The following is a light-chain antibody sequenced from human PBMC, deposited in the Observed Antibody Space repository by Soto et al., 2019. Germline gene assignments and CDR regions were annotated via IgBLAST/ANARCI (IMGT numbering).Light chain of an antibody. V-gene: IGKV3-20*01. CDR2: GAS. CDR3: QQYDGSLWT. Sequence: EIVLTQSPGTLSLSPGERATLSCRASQSVSSSYLARYQQKPGQAPRLLIFGASNRATGIPDSFSGSGSGTDFTLTISRLEPEDFAVYYCQQYDGSLWTFGQGTKVEIK. CDR1: QSVSSSY. J-gene: IGKJ1*01.